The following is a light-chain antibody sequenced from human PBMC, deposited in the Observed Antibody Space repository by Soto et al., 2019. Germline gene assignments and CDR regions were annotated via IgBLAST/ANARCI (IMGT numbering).Light chain of an antibody. CDR1: SSDVGGYNY. J-gene: IGLJ3*02. V-gene: IGLV2-14*01. CDR2: EVS. CDR3: ISYTSSSTLV. Sequence: QSALTQPASVSVSPGHSITISCTGTSSDVGGYNYVSWYQQHPGKAPKLMIYEVSNRPSGVSNRFSGSKSGNTASLTISGLQAEDEADYYCISYTSSSTLVFGGGTKVTVL.